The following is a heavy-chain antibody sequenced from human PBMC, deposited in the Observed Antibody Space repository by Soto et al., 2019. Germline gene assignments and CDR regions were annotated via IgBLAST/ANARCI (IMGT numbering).Heavy chain of an antibody. D-gene: IGHD3-3*01. CDR3: AKVGLRFLEWDHWFDP. CDR1: GVNFSNYA. J-gene: IGHJ5*02. Sequence: VGSQRLPYAASGVNFSNYAMRWVRQAPGKGLEWVSAISGSGGSTYYADSVKGRFTISRDNSKNTLYLQMNSLRAEDTAVYYCAKVGLRFLEWDHWFDPWGQGTLVTVSS. V-gene: IGHV3-23*01. CDR2: ISGSGGST.